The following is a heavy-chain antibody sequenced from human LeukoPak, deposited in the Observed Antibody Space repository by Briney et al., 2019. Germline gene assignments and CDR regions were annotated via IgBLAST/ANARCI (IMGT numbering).Heavy chain of an antibody. CDR1: GFTFGDYG. Sequence: PGGSLTLSCTASGFTFGDYGMSWVCQAPGTGRERVGFIRSYDYGGTTEYAASVKGRFTISRADSKSIAYLQMNGLQTEDTALYYCTSYYGGNPIFDYWGQGTLVTVSS. CDR2: IRSYDYGGTT. J-gene: IGHJ4*02. D-gene: IGHD4-23*01. CDR3: TSYYGGNPIFDY. V-gene: IGHV3-49*04.